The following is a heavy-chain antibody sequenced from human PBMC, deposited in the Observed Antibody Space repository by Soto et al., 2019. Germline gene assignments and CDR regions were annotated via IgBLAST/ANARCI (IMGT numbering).Heavy chain of an antibody. CDR2: IYPGDSDT. D-gene: IGHD2-15*01. V-gene: IGHV5-51*01. CDR1: GNSFTSYW. CDR3: ARRLYCSGGSCYSYYYYGMDV. Sequence: XESLKVSWKCSGNSFTSYWIGLVRQMPGKGLEWMGIIYPGDSDTRYSPSFQGQVTISADKSISTAYLQWSSLKASDTAMYYCARRLYCSGGSCYSYYYYGMDVWGQGTTVTVSS. J-gene: IGHJ6*02.